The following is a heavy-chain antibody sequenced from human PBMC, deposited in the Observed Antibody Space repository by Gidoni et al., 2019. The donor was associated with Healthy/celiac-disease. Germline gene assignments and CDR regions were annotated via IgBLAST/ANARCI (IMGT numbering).Heavy chain of an antibody. J-gene: IGHJ6*02. D-gene: IGHD1-26*01. Sequence: EVQLVESGGGLVQPGGSLRLSCAASGFTFSSYWMHWVRQAPGKGLVWVSRINSDGSSTSYADSVKGRFTISRDNAKNTLYLQMNSLRAEDTAVYYCARGLSGSYPFYYYYGMDVWGQGTTVTVSS. CDR3: ARGLSGSYPFYYYYGMDV. V-gene: IGHV3-74*01. CDR1: GFTFSSYW. CDR2: INSDGSST.